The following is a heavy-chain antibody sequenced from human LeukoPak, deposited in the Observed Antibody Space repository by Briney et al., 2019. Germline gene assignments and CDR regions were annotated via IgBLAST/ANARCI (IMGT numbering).Heavy chain of an antibody. Sequence: GSLRLSCAASGFTFSSYSMNWVRQAPGKGLEWVSSISSSSSYIYYADPVKGRFTISRDNAKNSLYLQMNSLRAEDTAVYYCARGGSGWYHYYYYYMDVWGKGTTVTVSS. CDR3: ARGGSGWYHYYYYYMDV. CDR1: GFTFSSYS. J-gene: IGHJ6*03. D-gene: IGHD6-19*01. V-gene: IGHV3-21*01. CDR2: ISSSSSYI.